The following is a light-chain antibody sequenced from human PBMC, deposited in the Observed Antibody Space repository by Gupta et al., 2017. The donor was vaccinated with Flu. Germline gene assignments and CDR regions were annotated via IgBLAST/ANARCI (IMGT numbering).Light chain of an antibody. J-gene: IGKJ1*01. CDR1: QGLVYSDGNTY. CDR3: RQGKYGPKT. Sequence: EVVMTQSLLFLAVTLGQSASISCKSSQGLVYSDGNTYLHWYQQRPGQSPRRLIYRGSCRDSGVPDRFSGSGSGTDFTLRISRVEADDVGIFYCRQGKYGPKTFGQGTKVEIK. CDR2: RGS. V-gene: IGKV2-30*01.